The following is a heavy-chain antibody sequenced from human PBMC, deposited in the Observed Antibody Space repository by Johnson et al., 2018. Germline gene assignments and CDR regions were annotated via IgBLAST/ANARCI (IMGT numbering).Heavy chain of an antibody. CDR3: AKDRVEVAGTYGDYYYYYGMDV. CDR2: IYYSGST. CDR1: GGSISSYY. Sequence: QVQLQESGPGPVKPSETLSLTCTVSGGSISSYYWSWIRQPPGKGLEWIGYIYYSGSTNYNPSLTSRVTIPVDTSKHPFSLKLSSVTAADTAVYYCAKDRVEVAGTYGDYYYYYGMDVWGQGTTVTVSS. D-gene: IGHD6-19*01. V-gene: IGHV4-59*01. J-gene: IGHJ6*02.